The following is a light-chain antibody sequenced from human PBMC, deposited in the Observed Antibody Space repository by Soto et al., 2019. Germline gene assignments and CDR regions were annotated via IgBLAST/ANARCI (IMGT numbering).Light chain of an antibody. V-gene: IGLV1-40*01. CDR1: SSNIGAGYD. J-gene: IGLJ1*01. CDR3: HSYDSGLSGYV. Sequence: QSVLTQPPSVSGAPGQWVTISCTGSSSNIGAGYDVHWYQQLPGTAPKLLIYGNSNRPSGVPDRFSGSQSGPSASLAITGVQAEDEADYYSHSYDSGLSGYVFGTGTKLTVL. CDR2: GNS.